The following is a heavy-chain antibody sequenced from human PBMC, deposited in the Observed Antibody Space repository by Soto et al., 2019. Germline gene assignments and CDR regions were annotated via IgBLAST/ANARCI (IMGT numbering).Heavy chain of an antibody. J-gene: IGHJ5*02. CDR1: GFTFSSFG. V-gene: IGHV3-33*01. CDR3: ARAGDIVLVPAAIDP. Sequence: QVQLVESGGGVVQPERSLRLSCSASGFTFSSFGMHWVRQAPGKGLEWVALIWYDGSSQYYADSVKGRFTISRDNSKNTLYLQMNSLRAEDTAVYYFARAGDIVLVPAAIDPWGQGTLVTVSS. CDR2: IWYDGSSQ. D-gene: IGHD2-2*01.